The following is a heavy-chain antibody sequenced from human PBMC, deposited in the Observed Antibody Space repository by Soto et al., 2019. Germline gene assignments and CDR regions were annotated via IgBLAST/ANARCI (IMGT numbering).Heavy chain of an antibody. D-gene: IGHD2-15*01. V-gene: IGHV3-30-3*01. J-gene: IGHJ6*02. CDR1: GFTFSSYA. CDR2: ISYDGSNK. Sequence: QVQLVESGGGVVQPGRSLRLSCAASGFTFSSYAMHWVRQAPGKGLEWVAVISYDGSNKYYADSVKGRFTISRDNSKNPLYLQMNSLGAEDTAVDYWARDRKVAGTRDYYYGMDGWGQGTTVNVSS. CDR3: ARDRKVAGTRDYYYGMDG.